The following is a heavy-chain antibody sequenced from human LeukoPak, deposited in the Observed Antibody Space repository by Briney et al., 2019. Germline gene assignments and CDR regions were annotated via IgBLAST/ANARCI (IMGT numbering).Heavy chain of an antibody. J-gene: IGHJ4*02. V-gene: IGHV3-53*01. CDR2: IYSGGST. Sequence: GGSLRLSCAASGFTVSSNYMSWVRQAPGKGLEWVSVIYSGGSTYYADSVKGRFTISRDNSKNTLYLQMNSLRVEDTAVYYCARRARDSSGYYYFDYWGQGTLVTVSS. D-gene: IGHD3-22*01. CDR3: ARRARDSSGYYYFDY. CDR1: GFTVSSNY.